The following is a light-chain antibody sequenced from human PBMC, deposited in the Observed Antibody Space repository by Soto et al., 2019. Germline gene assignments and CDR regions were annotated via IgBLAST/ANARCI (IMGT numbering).Light chain of an antibody. J-gene: IGKJ5*01. CDR1: QSLITRY. Sequence: EIVLTQSPGTLSLFPGERATLSCRASQSLITRYLAWYQQKPGQAPRLLIYGASSRATGIPDRFSGSGSGTDFTLTISRLEPEDFAGYSCQQYGTSPTFGQGTRLESK. CDR2: GAS. CDR3: QQYGTSPT. V-gene: IGKV3-20*01.